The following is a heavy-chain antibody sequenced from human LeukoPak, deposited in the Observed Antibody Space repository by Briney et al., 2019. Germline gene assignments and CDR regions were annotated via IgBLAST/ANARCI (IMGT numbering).Heavy chain of an antibody. CDR3: ARYHWGRIQLWRNYYGMDV. V-gene: IGHV3-7*01. Sequence: GGSLRLSCAASGFTFSSYWMSWVRQAPGKGLEWVANIKQDGSEKCYVDSVKGRFTISRDNAKNSLYLQMNSLRAEDTAVYYCARYHWGRIQLWRNYYGMDVWGQGTTVTVSS. CDR1: GFTFSSYW. J-gene: IGHJ6*02. D-gene: IGHD5-18*01. CDR2: IKQDGSEK.